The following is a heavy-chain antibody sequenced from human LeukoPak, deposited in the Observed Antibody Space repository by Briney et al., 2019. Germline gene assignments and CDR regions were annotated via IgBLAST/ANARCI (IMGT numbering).Heavy chain of an antibody. CDR1: GYTFTGSY. CDR2: INPNSGGT. CDR3: ARNVDIVATIINYYYMDV. V-gene: IGHV1-2*02. Sequence: ASVKVSCKASGYTFTGSYMHWVRQAPGQGLEWMGWINPNSGGTNYAQKFQGRVTITADKSTSTAYMELSSLRSEDTAVYYCARNVDIVATIINYYYMDVWGKGTTVTVSS. J-gene: IGHJ6*03. D-gene: IGHD5-12*01.